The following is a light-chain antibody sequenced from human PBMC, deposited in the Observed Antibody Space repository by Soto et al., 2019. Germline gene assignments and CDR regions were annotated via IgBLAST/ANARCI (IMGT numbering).Light chain of an antibody. CDR3: LQDYNYPRT. Sequence: DIQMTQSPSTLSASVGDRVTITCRASQSISSWLAWYQQKPGKAPKLLIYDASSLESGVPSRFSGSGSGTEFTLTISSLQPDDFATYYCLQDYNYPRTFGGGTKVEIK. CDR1: QSISSW. CDR2: DAS. V-gene: IGKV1-5*01. J-gene: IGKJ4*01.